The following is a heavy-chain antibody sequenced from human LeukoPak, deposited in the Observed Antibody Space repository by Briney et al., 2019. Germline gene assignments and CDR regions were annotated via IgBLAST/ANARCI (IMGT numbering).Heavy chain of an antibody. V-gene: IGHV4-38-2*02. J-gene: IGHJ4*02. CDR2: IYHSGST. Sequence: SETLSLTCTVSGYSISSGYYWGWIRQPPGKGLEWIGSIYHSGSTYYNPSLKSRVAISVDTSKNQFSLKLSSVTAAETALYYCARDFTLGRDSYFDYWGQGVLVTVSS. CDR3: ARDFTLGRDSYFDY. CDR1: GYSISSGYY. D-gene: IGHD1-26*01.